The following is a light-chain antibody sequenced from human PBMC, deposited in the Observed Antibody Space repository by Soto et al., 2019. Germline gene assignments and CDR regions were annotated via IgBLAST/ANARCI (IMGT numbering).Light chain of an antibody. J-gene: IGKJ3*01. CDR3: REYDSAPFT. CDR1: QGSSNY. Sequence: DIQMTQSPSSLSAYLGDSVTITCQATQGSSNYLAWYQQKPGKLPKLLLVGASTLKSRVPARFTGSGSGTLFTVTINGILPEEVATYYCREYDSAPFTVGPGTKVDFK. CDR2: GAS. V-gene: IGKV1-27*01.